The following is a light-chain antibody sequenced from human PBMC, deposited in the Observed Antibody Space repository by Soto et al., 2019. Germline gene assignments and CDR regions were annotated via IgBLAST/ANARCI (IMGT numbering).Light chain of an antibody. CDR1: SSDVGGYNY. CDR3: SSYAGSSNV. J-gene: IGLJ1*01. V-gene: IGLV2-8*01. Sequence: QSALTQPPSASGSPGQSVAISCTGTSSDVGGYNYVPWYQQHPGKAPKLMIYEVNKRPSGVPDRFSGSKSGNMASLTVSGLQAEDEANYYCSSYAGSSNVFGTGTKLTVL. CDR2: EVN.